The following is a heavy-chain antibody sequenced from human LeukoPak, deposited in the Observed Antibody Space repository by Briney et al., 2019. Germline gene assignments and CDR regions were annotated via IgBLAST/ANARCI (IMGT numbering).Heavy chain of an antibody. CDR1: GFTFSSYG. CDR2: ISSSSSYI. CDR3: AGHTAMAPNYMDV. Sequence: GGSLRLSCAASGFTFSSYGMSWVRQAPGKGLEWVSSISSSSSYIYYADSVKGRFTISRDNAKNSLYLQMNSLRAEDTAVYYCAGHTAMAPNYMDVWGKGTTVTVSS. D-gene: IGHD5-18*01. J-gene: IGHJ6*03. V-gene: IGHV3-21*01.